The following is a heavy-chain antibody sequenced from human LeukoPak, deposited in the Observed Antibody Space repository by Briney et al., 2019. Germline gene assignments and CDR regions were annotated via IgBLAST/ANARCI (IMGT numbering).Heavy chain of an antibody. D-gene: IGHD3-16*02. CDR1: VYTFTGYY. Sequence: ASVEVSCKASVYTFTGYYMHWVRQAPGQGLEWMGWINPNSGGTNYAQKFQGRVTMTRDTSISTAYMELSRLRSDDTAVYYCARDIRLGELSLAYWGQGTLVTVSS. CDR3: ARDIRLGELSLAY. CDR2: INPNSGGT. J-gene: IGHJ4*02. V-gene: IGHV1-2*02.